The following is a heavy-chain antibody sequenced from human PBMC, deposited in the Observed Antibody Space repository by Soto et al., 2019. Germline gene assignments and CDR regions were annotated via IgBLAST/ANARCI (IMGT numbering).Heavy chain of an antibody. D-gene: IGHD1-26*01. CDR3: ARTPPVGYYYYYMDV. V-gene: IGHV3-33*01. CDR2: IWYDGSNK. Sequence: GGSLRLSCAASGFTFSSYGMHWVRQAPGKGLEWVAIIWYDGSNKYYADSVKGRFTISRDNSKNTLYLQMNSLRAEDTAVYYCARTPPVGYYYYYMDVWGKGTTVTVSS. J-gene: IGHJ6*03. CDR1: GFTFSSYG.